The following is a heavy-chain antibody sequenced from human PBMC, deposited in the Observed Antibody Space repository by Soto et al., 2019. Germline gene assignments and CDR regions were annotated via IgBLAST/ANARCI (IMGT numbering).Heavy chain of an antibody. CDR3: GREPYGGSRDYLDL. J-gene: IGHJ4*02. V-gene: IGHV3-33*01. CDR2: SWYVASGGNI. CDR1: GFTLSNYA. D-gene: IGHD1-26*01. Sequence: QVQMVESGGGVVQPGRSLRLSCAASGFTLSNYAMHWVRQAPGKGLEWVAVSWYVASGGNIYYADSVKGRFAISRDDSKNTLYLEMKNLRADDSGVYYCGREPYGGSRDYLDLWGQGTLVTVSS.